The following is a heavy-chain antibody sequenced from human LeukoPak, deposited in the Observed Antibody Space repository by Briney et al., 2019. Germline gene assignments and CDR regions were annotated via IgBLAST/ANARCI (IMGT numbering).Heavy chain of an antibody. V-gene: IGHV4-4*07. J-gene: IGHJ5*02. CDR3: ARCGYSYGWFDP. CDR1: GGSISIYY. CDR2: IYTSGST. D-gene: IGHD5-18*01. Sequence: PSETLSLTCTVSGGSISIYYWSWIRQPAGKGLEWIGHIYTSGSTNYNPSLKSRVTMSIDTSKNQFSLKLSSVTAADTAVYYCARCGYSYGWFDPWGQGTLVTVSS.